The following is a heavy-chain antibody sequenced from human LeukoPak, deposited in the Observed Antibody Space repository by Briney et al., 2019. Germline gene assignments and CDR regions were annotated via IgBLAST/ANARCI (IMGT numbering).Heavy chain of an antibody. CDR2: ISSRSDYI. Sequence: PGGSLRLSCAASGFTFSDYYMSWIRQAPGKGLEWVSCISSRSDYIHYADSVKGRFTISRDNAKNSLYLQLNDLRVEDTAVYYCARDFSGFDYWGQGILVTVSS. CDR1: GFTFSDYY. D-gene: IGHD3-3*01. J-gene: IGHJ4*02. CDR3: ARDFSGFDY. V-gene: IGHV3-11*05.